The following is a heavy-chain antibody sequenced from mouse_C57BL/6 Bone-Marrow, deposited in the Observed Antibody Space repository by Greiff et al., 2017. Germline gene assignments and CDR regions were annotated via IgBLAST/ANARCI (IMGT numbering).Heavy chain of an antibody. CDR3: ARDGYYPDY. D-gene: IGHD2-2*01. V-gene: IGHV5-16*01. CDR2: INYDGSST. CDR1: GFTFSDYY. J-gene: IGHJ2*01. Sequence: EVMLVESEGGLVQPGSSMTLSCTASGFTFSDYYMAWVRQVPEKGLEWVANINYDGSSTYYLDSLKSRFIISRDNANNILYLQMSSLKSEDKATYYCARDGYYPDYWGQGTTLTVSS.